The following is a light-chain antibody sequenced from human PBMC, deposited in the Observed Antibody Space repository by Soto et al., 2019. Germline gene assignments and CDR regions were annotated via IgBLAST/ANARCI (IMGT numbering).Light chain of an antibody. CDR2: GAS. CDR1: QRLSSNY. Sequence: IVLTQSPATLSLSPWERATLSCRASQRLSSNYLAWFQQKPGQAPRLLIYGASNRATGIPDRFSGSGSGTDFTLTITRLEPEDFAVYYCQQYGSSPRTFGQGTRLEIK. CDR3: QQYGSSPRT. V-gene: IGKV3-20*01. J-gene: IGKJ5*01.